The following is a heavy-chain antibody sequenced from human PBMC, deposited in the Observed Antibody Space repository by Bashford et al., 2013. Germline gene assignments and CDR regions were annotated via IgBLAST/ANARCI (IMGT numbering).Heavy chain of an antibody. CDR1: GFTFSGSA. CDR2: IRSKANSYAT. V-gene: IGHV3-73*01. CDR3: AKDPNGDYVGGFXFDP. D-gene: IGHD4-17*01. J-gene: IGHJ5*02. Sequence: GGSLRLSCAASGFTFSGSAMHWVRQASGKGLEWVGRIRSKANSYATAYTASVKGRFTISRDNSKNTQYLQMNSLRAEDTALYYCAKDPNGDYVGGFXFDPWGQGDKWSPSPQ.